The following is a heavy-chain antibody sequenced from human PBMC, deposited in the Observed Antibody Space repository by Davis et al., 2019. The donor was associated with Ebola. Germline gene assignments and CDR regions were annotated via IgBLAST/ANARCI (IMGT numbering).Heavy chain of an antibody. CDR2: INHSRST. CDR3: ARDWGVAPAPYYGMDV. V-gene: IGHV4-34*01. CDR1: GGSFSGYY. Sequence: GSLRLSCAVYGGSFSGYYWSWIRQPPGKGLEWIGEINHSRSTNYNPSLKSRVTMSVDTSKNQFSLKLSSVTAADTAVYYCARDWGVAPAPYYGMDVWGQGTTVTVSS. D-gene: IGHD2-2*01. J-gene: IGHJ6*02.